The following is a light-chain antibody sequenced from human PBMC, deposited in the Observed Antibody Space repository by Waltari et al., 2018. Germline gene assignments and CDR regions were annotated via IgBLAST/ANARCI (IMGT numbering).Light chain of an antibody. CDR2: WAS. CDR1: QDILYGSNNDNY. CDR3: QQYFSFPPT. Sequence: DIVPSQSLNSLAVSLGARSTPTCKPRQDILYGSNNDNYFTWYQQKPGQPPSARIYWASTRESGVPDRFSGSGSGTDFTLTISSLQAEDVAVYYCQQYFSFPPTFGGGTKVEIK. V-gene: IGKV4-1*01. J-gene: IGKJ4*01.